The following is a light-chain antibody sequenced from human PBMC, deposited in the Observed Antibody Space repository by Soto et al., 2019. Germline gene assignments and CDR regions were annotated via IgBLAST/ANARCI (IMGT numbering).Light chain of an antibody. CDR1: QDISNY. CDR2: DAS. CDR3: QQYNSWPPIT. J-gene: IGKJ5*01. V-gene: IGKV1-33*01. Sequence: DIQMTQSPSSLSASVGDRVTITCQASQDISNYLNWYQQKPGKAPKLLIYDASNLKTGVPSRFSGSGSGTDFTFTISSLQSEDFVVYYCQQYNSWPPITFGQGTRLEIK.